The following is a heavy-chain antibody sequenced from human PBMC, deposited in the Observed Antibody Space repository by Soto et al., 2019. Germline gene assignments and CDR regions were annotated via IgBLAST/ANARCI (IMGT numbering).Heavy chain of an antibody. V-gene: IGHV1-69*12. CDR1: GGTFSSYA. D-gene: IGHD1-26*01. J-gene: IGHJ6*02. CDR2: IIPIFGTA. Sequence: QVQLVQSGAEVKKPGSSVKVSCKASGGTFSSYAINWVRQAPGQGREWMGGIIPIFGTADYARKFQGRVTITADESTTTAYMQLSSLRSEDTAVYYCASVAAKYYCYGMDVWGQGTTGSVSS. CDR3: ASVAAKYYCYGMDV.